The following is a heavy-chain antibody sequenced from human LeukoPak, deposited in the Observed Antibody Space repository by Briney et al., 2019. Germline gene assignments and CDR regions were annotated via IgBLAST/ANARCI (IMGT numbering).Heavy chain of an antibody. Sequence: PGGSLRLSCAASGFTFSSYAMSWVRQAPGKGLEWVSAISGSGGSTYYADSVKGRFTISRDNSKSTLYLQMNSLRAEDTAVYYCAKDLYGYVSNWFDPWGQGTLVTVSS. D-gene: IGHD5-12*01. J-gene: IGHJ5*02. V-gene: IGHV3-23*01. CDR3: AKDLYGYVSNWFDP. CDR2: ISGSGGST. CDR1: GFTFSSYA.